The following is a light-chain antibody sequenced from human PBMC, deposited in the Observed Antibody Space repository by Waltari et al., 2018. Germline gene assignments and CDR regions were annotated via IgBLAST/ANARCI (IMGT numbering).Light chain of an antibody. CDR1: SGHINNV. J-gene: IGLJ3*02. V-gene: IGLV4-69*01. CDR2: VNSDGSH. CDR3: QTGGHGTWV. Sequence: QLVLTQSPSASASLGASVKLTCTPSSGHINNVIAWLQQRPEKGPRYLMKVNSDGSHNKGDEIPDRFSGSSSGAERYLTISSLQSEDEADYFCQTGGHGTWVFGGGTKLTVL.